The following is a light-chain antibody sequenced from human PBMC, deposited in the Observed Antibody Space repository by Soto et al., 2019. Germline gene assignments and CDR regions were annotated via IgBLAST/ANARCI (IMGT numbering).Light chain of an antibody. V-gene: IGKV3-11*01. J-gene: IGKJ4*01. CDR3: QQRSNWPLT. Sequence: EIVLTQSPATLSLSPGERATLSCRASQSVSRYLAWYQQKPGQAPRLLIYEASNRATGIPARFSGSGSGTDFTLIISSLEPEDFAVYYCQQRSNWPLTFGGGTKVEIK. CDR2: EAS. CDR1: QSVSRY.